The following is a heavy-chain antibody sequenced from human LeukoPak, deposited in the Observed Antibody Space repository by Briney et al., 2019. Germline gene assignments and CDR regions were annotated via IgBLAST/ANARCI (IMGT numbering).Heavy chain of an antibody. D-gene: IGHD3-3*01. V-gene: IGHV1-2*02. CDR1: GYTFTGYY. CDR2: INPNSGGT. J-gene: IGHJ5*02. CDR3: ARDSPPGDFWSGYYHYNWFDP. Sequence: ASVKVSCKASGYTFTGYYMQWVRQAPGQGLEWMGWINPNSGGTNYAQKFQGRVTRTRDTSISTAYMELSRLRSDDTAVYYCARDSPPGDFWSGYYHYNWFDPWGQGTLVTASS.